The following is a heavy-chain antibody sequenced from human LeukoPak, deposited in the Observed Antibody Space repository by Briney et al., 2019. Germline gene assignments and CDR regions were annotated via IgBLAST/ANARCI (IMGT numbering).Heavy chain of an antibody. CDR1: GGSISSYY. CDR3: ARQWVAAAGTANWFDP. V-gene: IGHV4-59*08. CDR2: IYYSGST. D-gene: IGHD6-13*01. Sequence: PSETLSLTCTVSGGSISSYYWSWIRQPPGKGLEWIGYIYYSGSTNYNPSLKSRVTISVDTSKNQFSLKLSSVTAADTAVYYCARQWVAAAGTANWFDPWGQGTLVTVSP. J-gene: IGHJ5*02.